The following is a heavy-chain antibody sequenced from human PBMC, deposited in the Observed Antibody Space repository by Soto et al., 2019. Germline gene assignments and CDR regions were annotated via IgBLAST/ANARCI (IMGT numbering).Heavy chain of an antibody. V-gene: IGHV3-30*18. CDR3: AKDRMGAGVRGYFDY. D-gene: IGHD3-10*01. Sequence: QVQLVESGGGVGQPGRSLRLSCAGSGFTFSAYGMDWVRQAPGKGLEWVAVISSDGSNKYYADSVKGRVTISRDNSKNTLYLQMNSLRAEDTAVYYCAKDRMGAGVRGYFDYWGQGTLVTVAS. J-gene: IGHJ4*02. CDR1: GFTFSAYG. CDR2: ISSDGSNK.